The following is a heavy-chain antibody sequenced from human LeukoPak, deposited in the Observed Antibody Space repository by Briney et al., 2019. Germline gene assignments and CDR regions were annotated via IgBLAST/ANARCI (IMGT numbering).Heavy chain of an antibody. Sequence: SVKVSCKASGGTFSSYAISWVRQAPGQGLEWMGRIIPILGIANYAQKFQGRVTITADKSTSTAYMELSSLRSEDTAVYYCARDGLQWWFDPWGQGTLVTVSS. J-gene: IGHJ5*02. CDR2: IIPILGIA. D-gene: IGHD6-19*01. CDR1: GGTFSSYA. CDR3: ARDGLQWWFDP. V-gene: IGHV1-69*04.